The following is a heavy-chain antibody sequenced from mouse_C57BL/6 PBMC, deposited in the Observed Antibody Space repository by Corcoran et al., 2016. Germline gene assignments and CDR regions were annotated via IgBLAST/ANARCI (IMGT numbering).Heavy chain of an antibody. D-gene: IGHD2-4*01. Sequence: QVTLKESGPGILQSSQTLSLTCSFSGFSLSTSGMGVSWIRQPSGKGLEWLAHIYWDDDKRYNPSLKSRLTISKDTSRNQVFLKITSVDTADTATYYCARSMDDYDVGEAMDYWGQGTSVTVSS. CDR1: GFSLSTSGMG. V-gene: IGHV8-12*01. CDR3: ARSMDDYDVGEAMDY. J-gene: IGHJ4*01. CDR2: IYWDDDK.